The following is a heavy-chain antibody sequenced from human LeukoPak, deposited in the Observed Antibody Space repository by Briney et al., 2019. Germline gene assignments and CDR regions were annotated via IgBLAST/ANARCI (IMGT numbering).Heavy chain of an antibody. CDR1: RFIFRNYA. D-gene: IGHD3-16*01. J-gene: IGHJ3*02. CDR3: AKADATIGGAFDT. Sequence: PGGSLRLSCAASRFIFRNYAMSWVRQAPGRGLEWLGIISGTADSKYYADSVKGRFTISRDNPRSTLYLEMNILRAEDTAVYYCAKADATIGGAFDTWGQGTLVTVSS. V-gene: IGHV3-23*01. CDR2: ISGTADSK.